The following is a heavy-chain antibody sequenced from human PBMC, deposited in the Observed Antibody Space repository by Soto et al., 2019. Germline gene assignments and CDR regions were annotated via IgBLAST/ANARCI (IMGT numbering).Heavy chain of an antibody. J-gene: IGHJ4*02. CDR3: ARDIVATIDRYLDY. V-gene: IGHV3-33*01. CDR1: GFTFSSYG. Sequence: GGSLRLSCAASGFTFSSYGMHWVRQAPGKGLEWVAIIWYDGSNKYYADSVKGRFTISRDNSKNTLYLQMNSLRAEDTAVYYCARDIVATIDRYLDYWGQGSLVTVSS. D-gene: IGHD5-12*01. CDR2: IWYDGSNK.